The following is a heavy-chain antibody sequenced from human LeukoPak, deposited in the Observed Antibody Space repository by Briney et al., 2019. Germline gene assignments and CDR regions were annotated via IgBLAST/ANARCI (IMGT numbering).Heavy chain of an antibody. CDR1: GGSISSYY. J-gene: IGHJ5*02. V-gene: IGHV4-59*01. CDR2: IYYSGIT. CDR3: ARGTSSSWYFSTKSGHWFDP. Sequence: SETLSLTSTVSGGSISSYYWSWIRQPPGPGLERIGDIYYSGITTYNPSLKSRVTISVDPSKNQFSLKLSSVTAADTAVYYCARGTSSSWYFSTKSGHWFDPWGQGTLVTVSS. D-gene: IGHD6-13*01.